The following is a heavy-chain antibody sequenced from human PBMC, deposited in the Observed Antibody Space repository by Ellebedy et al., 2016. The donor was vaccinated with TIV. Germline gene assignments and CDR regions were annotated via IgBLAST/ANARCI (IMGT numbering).Heavy chain of an antibody. CDR1: GGSISGSF. J-gene: IGHJ5*02. D-gene: IGHD4-17*01. CDR3: ARWREGHGDYRFDP. V-gene: IGHV4-59*08. Sequence: MPSETLSLTCSVSGGSISGSFWSWIRQPPGKGLEWIGYIYYSGSTNYNPSLKSRVTLSVDTSRNQFSLKVSSVTASDTGVYFCARWREGHGDYRFDPWGQGTLVTVSS. CDR2: IYYSGST.